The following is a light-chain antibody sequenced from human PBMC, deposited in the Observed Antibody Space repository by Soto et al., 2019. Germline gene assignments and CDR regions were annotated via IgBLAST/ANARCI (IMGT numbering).Light chain of an antibody. CDR3: QQYNSYSTWT. CDR2: DAS. Sequence: DIQMTQSPSTLSASVGGRVTITCRASQSISSWLAWYQQKPGKAPKLLIYDASSLESGVPSRFSGSGSGTEFTLTISSLQPDDFVTYYCQQYNSYSTWTFGQGTKVDIK. V-gene: IGKV1-5*01. J-gene: IGKJ1*01. CDR1: QSISSW.